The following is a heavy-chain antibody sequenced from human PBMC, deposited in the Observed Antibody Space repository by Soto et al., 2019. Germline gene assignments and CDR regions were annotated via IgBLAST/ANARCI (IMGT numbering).Heavy chain of an antibody. Sequence: SETLSLTCAVYGGSFSGYYWSWIRQPPGKGLEWIGEINHSGSTNYNPSLKSRVTISVDTSKNQFSLKLSSVTAADTAVYYCARADYYGSGSGNYYYYMDVWGKGTTVTVSS. V-gene: IGHV4-34*01. CDR2: INHSGST. CDR1: GGSFSGYY. CDR3: ARADYYGSGSGNYYYYMDV. D-gene: IGHD3-10*01. J-gene: IGHJ6*03.